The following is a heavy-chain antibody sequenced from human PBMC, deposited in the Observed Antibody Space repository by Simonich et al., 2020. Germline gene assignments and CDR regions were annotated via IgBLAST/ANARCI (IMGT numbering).Heavy chain of an antibody. D-gene: IGHD4-4*01. J-gene: IGHJ3*02. CDR2: IKSEGSST. CDR1: GFTFRSYW. CDR3: ARDCSNYDAFDI. V-gene: IGHV3-74*01. Sequence: EVQLVESGGGLVQPGGSLRLSCAASGFTFRSYWMHWVRQAPGKGLRWVYRIKSEGSSTSYADSVKGRFTISRDNAKNTLYLQMNSLRAEDTAVYYCARDCSNYDAFDIWGQGTMVTVSS.